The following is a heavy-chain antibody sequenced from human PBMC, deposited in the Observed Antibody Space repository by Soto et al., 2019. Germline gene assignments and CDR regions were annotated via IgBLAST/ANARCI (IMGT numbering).Heavy chain of an antibody. J-gene: IGHJ4*02. CDR1: GFTFSSYA. Sequence: EVQLLESGGGLVQPGGSLRLSCAASGFTFSSYAMSWVRQAPGKGLEWVSAISGSGGSTYYADSVKGRFTISRDNSKNTLYLHMNSLRAEDTAVYYCAKLLWGFLEWPCDYWGQGTLVTVSS. CDR3: AKLLWGFLEWPCDY. D-gene: IGHD3-3*01. V-gene: IGHV3-23*01. CDR2: ISGSGGST.